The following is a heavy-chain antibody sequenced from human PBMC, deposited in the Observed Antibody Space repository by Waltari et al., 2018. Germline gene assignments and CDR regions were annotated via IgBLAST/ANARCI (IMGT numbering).Heavy chain of an antibody. CDR1: GFTFSSYG. CDR3: AKAAAAAGMFNWFDP. CDR2: IWYDGSNK. V-gene: IGHV3-33*06. D-gene: IGHD6-13*01. J-gene: IGHJ5*02. Sequence: QVQLVESGGGVVQPGRSLRLSCAASGFTFSSYGMHWVRKAPGKGLEWVAVIWYDGSNKYYADSVKGRFTISRDNSKNTLYLQMNSLRAEDTAMYYCAKAAAAAGMFNWFDPWGQGTLVTVSS.